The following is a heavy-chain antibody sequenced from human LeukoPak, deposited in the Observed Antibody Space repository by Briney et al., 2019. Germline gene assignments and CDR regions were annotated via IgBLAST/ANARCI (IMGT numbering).Heavy chain of an antibody. J-gene: IGHJ3*02. CDR3: ARVNQDSGTNGAFDI. CDR1: GFTFSSYW. D-gene: IGHD1-26*01. CDR2: INSDGSYT. Sequence: GGSLRLSCAASGFTFSSYWMHWVRQAPGKGREWVSRINSDGSYTTHGDSVKGRFNISRDNAKNTLYLQMNSLRDEDTAVYYCARVNQDSGTNGAFDIWGQGTMVTVSS. V-gene: IGHV3-74*01.